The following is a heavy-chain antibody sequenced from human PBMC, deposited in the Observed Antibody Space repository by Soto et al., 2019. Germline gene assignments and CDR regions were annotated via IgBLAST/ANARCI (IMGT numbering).Heavy chain of an antibody. Sequence: SGPTLVNPTQTLTLTCTFSGFSLSTSGVGVGWIRQPPGKAMEWLALIYWNDDKRYSPSLKSRLTITKDTSKNQVVLTMTNMDPVDTATYYCAHRSHNYDSSGYYYPAPKKYWYFDLWGRGTLVTVSS. D-gene: IGHD3-22*01. CDR2: IYWNDDK. J-gene: IGHJ2*01. V-gene: IGHV2-5*01. CDR1: GFSLSTSGVG. CDR3: AHRSHNYDSSGYYYPAPKKYWYFDL.